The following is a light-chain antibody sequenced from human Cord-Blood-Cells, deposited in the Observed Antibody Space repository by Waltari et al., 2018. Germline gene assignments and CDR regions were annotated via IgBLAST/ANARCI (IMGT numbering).Light chain of an antibody. CDR1: QSISSY. J-gene: IGKJ4*01. CDR2: AAS. CDR3: QQSYSTPLT. V-gene: IGKV1-39*01. Sequence: DIQMTQSPSSLSASVGDRVTITCLASQSISSYLNWYQQKPGKAPKLQIYAASSLQSGVPSRFSGSGSGTDFTLTISSLQPEDFATYYCQQSYSTPLTFGGGTKVEMK.